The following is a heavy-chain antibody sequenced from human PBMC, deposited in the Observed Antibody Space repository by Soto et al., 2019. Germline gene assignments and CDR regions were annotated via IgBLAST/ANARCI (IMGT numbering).Heavy chain of an antibody. V-gene: IGHV4-59*01. CDR1: GGSISSYY. CDR2: INYSGST. J-gene: IGHJ2*01. CDR3: ARVWTFHWYFDL. D-gene: IGHD1-1*01. Sequence: QVQLQESGPGLEKPSETMSLTCTVYGGSISSYYWSWIRQPPGKGLEWIGYINYSGSTNHNPSLKSRVTTSVDTSKNQFSLKLSSVTAADTAVYYCARVWTFHWYFDLWGRGTLVTVSS.